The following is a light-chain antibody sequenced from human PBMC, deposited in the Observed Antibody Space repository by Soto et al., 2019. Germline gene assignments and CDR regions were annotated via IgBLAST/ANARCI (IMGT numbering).Light chain of an antibody. V-gene: IGKV2-28*01. CDR3: MQAVQTPPYT. Sequence: DIVMTQSPLSLPVTPGEPASISCRSSQSLLHSNGYNFLDWYLQKPGQSPQLLIYLGSNRASRVPDRFSGSGSGTDFTLKISRVEAEDVGVYYCMQAVQTPPYTFGQGTKLEIK. CDR1: QSLLHSNGYNF. CDR2: LGS. J-gene: IGKJ2*01.